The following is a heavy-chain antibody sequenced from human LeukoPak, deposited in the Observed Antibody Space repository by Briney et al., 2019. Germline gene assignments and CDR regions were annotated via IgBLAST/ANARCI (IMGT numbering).Heavy chain of an antibody. CDR1: GFTFSGYG. CDR3: ARDFSSGWVDY. CDR2: IWHDGTDK. D-gene: IGHD6-19*01. V-gene: IGHV3-33*01. Sequence: PGRSLRLSCAASGFTFSGYGMHWVRQPPGRGLEWVAIIWHDGTDKYYADSVKGRFTISRGNSRNTLYLQMSSLRVEDTAVYYCARDFSSGWVDYWGQGTLVTVSS. J-gene: IGHJ4*02.